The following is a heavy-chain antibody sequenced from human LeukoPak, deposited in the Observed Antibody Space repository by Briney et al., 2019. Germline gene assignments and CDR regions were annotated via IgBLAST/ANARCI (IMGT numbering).Heavy chain of an antibody. Sequence: GGSLRLSCAASGFTFSNSWMNWVRQAPGKGLEWLANIKGDGNQKNYMDSVKGRFVISRDNAKNSLYLQMSNLRAEDTAVYFCAKEYCSNSVCHSLDYWGQGTLVTVSS. V-gene: IGHV3-7*03. CDR1: GFTFSNSW. J-gene: IGHJ4*02. D-gene: IGHD2-8*01. CDR3: AKEYCSNSVCHSLDY. CDR2: IKGDGNQK.